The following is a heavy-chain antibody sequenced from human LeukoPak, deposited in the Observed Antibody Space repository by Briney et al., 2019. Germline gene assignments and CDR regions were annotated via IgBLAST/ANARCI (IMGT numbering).Heavy chain of an antibody. CDR3: ARGRISKIVVVHSFHYGMDV. D-gene: IGHD3-22*01. J-gene: IGHJ6*02. V-gene: IGHV4-34*01. CDR2: INDYTGNT. Sequence: SETLSLTCDAFGGSFTDYFWTWIRQSPGKGLEWIGDINDYTGNTNYNQSLNMRVSISLEKSKNQFSLELRSVTAADTAVYYCARGRISKIVVVHSFHYGMDVWGQGTTVTVSS. CDR1: GGSFTDYF.